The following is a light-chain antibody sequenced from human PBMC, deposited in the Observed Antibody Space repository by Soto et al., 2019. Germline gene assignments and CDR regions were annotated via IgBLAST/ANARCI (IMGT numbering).Light chain of an antibody. J-gene: IGKJ4*01. CDR1: QNVRSN. V-gene: IGKV3-15*01. CDR2: GAS. CDR3: QLYNSWPPGLT. Sequence: EIVLTQSPATLSVSPGERATLSCRASQNVRSNLAWYQQKPGQAPRLLIFGASTRATDIPARFSGSGSGTEFTLTISSLQSDDFALYYCQLYNSWPPGLTFGGGTKVEIK.